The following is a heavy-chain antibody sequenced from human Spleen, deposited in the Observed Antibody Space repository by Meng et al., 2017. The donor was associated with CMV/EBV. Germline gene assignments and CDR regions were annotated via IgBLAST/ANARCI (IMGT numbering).Heavy chain of an antibody. D-gene: IGHD1-14*01. CDR1: GGSISRYY. CDR2: ISYSDT. V-gene: IGHV4-59*01. J-gene: IGHJ5*02. CDR3: ARAGGNHLPHAGEFDP. Sequence: SETLSLTCTVSGGSISRYYWSWLRQPPGKGLEWIGYISYSDTNFNPSLKSRVTISVDTSKNQFSLKLTSVTAADTAVYYCARAGGNHLPHAGEFDPWGQGTLVTVSS.